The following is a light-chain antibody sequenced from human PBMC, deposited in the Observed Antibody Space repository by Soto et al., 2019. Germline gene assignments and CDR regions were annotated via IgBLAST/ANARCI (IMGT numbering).Light chain of an antibody. CDR3: CSYAPSSTYV. CDR1: SSDVGSYNL. J-gene: IGLJ1*01. CDR2: EVT. V-gene: IGLV2-23*02. Sequence: HSALTQPASVSGSPGQSITISCTGTSSDVGSYNLVSWYQQHPGKAPKLMIYEVTQRPSGVANRFSGSKSGNTASLTISGLQAEDEADYYCCSYAPSSTYVFGPGTKLTVL.